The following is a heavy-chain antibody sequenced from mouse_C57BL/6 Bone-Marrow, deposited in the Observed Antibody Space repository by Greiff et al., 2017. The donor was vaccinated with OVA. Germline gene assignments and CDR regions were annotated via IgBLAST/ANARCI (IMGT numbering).Heavy chain of an antibody. V-gene: IGHV1-81*01. CDR3: ARDPLYCYGKGYYFDY. Sequence: QVQLQQSGAELARPGASVKLSCKASGYTFTSYGISWVKQRTGQGLEWIGEIYPRSGNTYYNEKFKGKATLTADKSSSTAYMELRSLTSEDSAVYFCARDPLYCYGKGYYFDYWGQGTTLTVSS. CDR1: GYTFTSYG. D-gene: IGHD1-1*01. J-gene: IGHJ2*01. CDR2: IYPRSGNT.